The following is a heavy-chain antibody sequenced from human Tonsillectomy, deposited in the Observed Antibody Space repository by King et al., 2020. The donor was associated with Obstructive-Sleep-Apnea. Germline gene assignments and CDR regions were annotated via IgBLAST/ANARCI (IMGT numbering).Heavy chain of an antibody. J-gene: IGHJ4*02. D-gene: IGHD4-23*01. CDR2: IYYSGST. CDR3: AGARLGTVVTGSAEY. CDR1: GGSISSGGYY. Sequence: QLQESGPGLVKPSQTLSLTCTVSGGSISSGGYYWSWIRQHPGKGLEWIGYIYYSGSTYYNPSLKSRVTISVDTSKNQFSQKLSSVTAADTAVYYCAGARLGTVVTGSAEYWGQGTLVTVSS. V-gene: IGHV4-31*03.